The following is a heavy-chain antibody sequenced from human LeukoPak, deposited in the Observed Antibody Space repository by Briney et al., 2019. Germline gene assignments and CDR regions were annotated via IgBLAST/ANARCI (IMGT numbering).Heavy chain of an antibody. D-gene: IGHD3-10*02. Sequence: PGGSLRLSCAASGFTFSSYAMHWVRQAPGKGLEWVAVISYDGSNKYYADSVKGRFTISRDNSKNTLYLQMNSLRAEDTAVYYCARDTGRDLVRGVGNFQHWGQGTLVTVSS. J-gene: IGHJ1*01. CDR3: ARDTGRDLVRGVGNFQH. CDR2: ISYDGSNK. CDR1: GFTFSSYA. V-gene: IGHV3-30-3*01.